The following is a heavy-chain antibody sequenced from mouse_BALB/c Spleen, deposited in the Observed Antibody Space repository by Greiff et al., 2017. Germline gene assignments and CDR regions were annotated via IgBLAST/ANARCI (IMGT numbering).Heavy chain of an antibody. V-gene: IGHV2-9*02. CDR1: GFSLTSYG. CDR2: IWAGGST. CDR3: ARDKGYYGSSLDY. J-gene: IGHJ2*01. D-gene: IGHD1-1*01. Sequence: QVQLKESGPGLVAPSQSLSITCTASGFSLTSYGVHWVRQPPGKGLEWLGVIWAGGSTNYNSALMSRLSISKDNSKSQVFLKMNSLQTDDTAMYYCARDKGYYGSSLDYWGQGTTLTVSS.